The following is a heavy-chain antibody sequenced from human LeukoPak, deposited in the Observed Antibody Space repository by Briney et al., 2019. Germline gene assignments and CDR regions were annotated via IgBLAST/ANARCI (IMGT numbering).Heavy chain of an antibody. J-gene: IGHJ4*02. V-gene: IGHV4-34*01. CDR2: INQSGST. CDR1: GGSFSDYF. D-gene: IGHD3-10*01. CDR3: ARSYGSGSYFVY. Sequence: SETLSLTCAVYGGSFSDYFWSWIRQPPGKGLEWIGEINQSGSTIYNPSLKSRVTISVDTSKNQFSLKLSSVTAADTAVYYCARSYGSGSYFVYWGQGTLVTVSS.